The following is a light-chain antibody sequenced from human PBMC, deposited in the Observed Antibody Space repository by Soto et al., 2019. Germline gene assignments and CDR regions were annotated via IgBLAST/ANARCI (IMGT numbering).Light chain of an antibody. Sequence: LVLTQSPVTLSLSPGDRATLSCRASQSVSTYIAWYRQVPGQPPRLLIYDTTNRAAGIPPRFSGSRSGTDFTLTISSVEPEDFALYYCHQRNTFGQGTRLEIK. V-gene: IGKV3-11*01. CDR2: DTT. CDR1: QSVSTY. CDR3: HQRNT. J-gene: IGKJ5*01.